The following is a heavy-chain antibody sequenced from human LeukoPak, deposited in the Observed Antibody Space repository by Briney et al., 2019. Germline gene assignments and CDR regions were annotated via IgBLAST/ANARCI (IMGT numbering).Heavy chain of an antibody. CDR1: GGSISSYY. V-gene: IGHV4-59*01. CDR2: IYYSGST. D-gene: IGHD5-18*01. CDR3: ARDREHSYGRPLGY. Sequence: SETLSLTCTVSGGSISSYYWSWIRQPPGKGLEWIGYIYYSGSTNYNSSLKSRITMSVDTSKNQISLKLYSVTAADTAVYYCARDREHSYGRPLGYWGQGTLVTVSP. J-gene: IGHJ4*02.